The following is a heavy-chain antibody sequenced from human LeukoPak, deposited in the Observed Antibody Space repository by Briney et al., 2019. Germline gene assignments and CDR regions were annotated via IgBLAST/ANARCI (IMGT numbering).Heavy chain of an antibody. CDR1: GFTFSSYS. J-gene: IGHJ4*02. CDR3: AKGVTINWNTVSFFDY. Sequence: GGSLRLSCAASGFTFSSYSMNWVRQAPGKGLEWVSYISSSSSTIYYADSVKGRFTISRDNAKNSLYLQMNSLRAEDTAVYYCAKGVTINWNTVSFFDYWGQGTLVTVSS. CDR2: ISSSSSTI. V-gene: IGHV3-48*01. D-gene: IGHD1/OR15-1a*01.